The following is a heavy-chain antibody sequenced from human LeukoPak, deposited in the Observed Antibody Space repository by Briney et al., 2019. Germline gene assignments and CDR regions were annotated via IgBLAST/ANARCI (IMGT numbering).Heavy chain of an antibody. V-gene: IGHV3-48*03. J-gene: IGHJ4*01. CDR1: GFSFSSHP. D-gene: IGHD3-9*01. CDR3: ARDTLNGPIVTSLDY. Sequence: GGSLRLSCAASGFSFSSHPMNWVRQAPGKGLEWLSHISSGGNTEYYLDSVRGRFTMSRDNAKNLLFLQMNSLTDEDTAVYYCARDTLNGPIVTSLDYWGHGALVTVSP. CDR2: ISSGGNTE.